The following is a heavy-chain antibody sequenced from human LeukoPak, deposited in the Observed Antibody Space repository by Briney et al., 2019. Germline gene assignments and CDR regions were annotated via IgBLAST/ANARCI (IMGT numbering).Heavy chain of an antibody. J-gene: IGHJ4*02. CDR3: AKVAKYYYGPETYYFFEQ. D-gene: IGHD3-10*01. CDR2: ISGSGGST. Sequence: GGTLRLSRAASGFTFSSYGMSWVRQAPGKGLEWVSAISGSGGSTYYADSVKGRFTISRDNSKNTLYLQMNSLRVEDTAVYYCAKVAKYYYGPETYYFFEQWGQGTPVTASS. V-gene: IGHV3-23*01. CDR1: GFTFSSYG.